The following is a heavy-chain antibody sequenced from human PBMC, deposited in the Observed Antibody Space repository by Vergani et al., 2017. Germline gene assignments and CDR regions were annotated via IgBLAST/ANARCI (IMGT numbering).Heavy chain of an antibody. Sequence: EVEVVESGGGLVQPGGSLRLSCAVSGFRFSNYWMHWLRQAPGKGLEWVAAIKGDGSAKQYVESVKGRFTISRDNSKNSLYLQMRSLRFDDTAVYYCANEGSANRIRGWLDHWGQGALVTVSS. CDR3: ANEGSANRIRGWLDH. J-gene: IGHJ4*02. V-gene: IGHV3-7*01. CDR2: IKGDGSAK. CDR1: GFRFSNYW. D-gene: IGHD3-10*01.